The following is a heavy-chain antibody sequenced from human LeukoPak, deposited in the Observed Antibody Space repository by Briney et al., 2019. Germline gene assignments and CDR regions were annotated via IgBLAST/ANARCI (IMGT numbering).Heavy chain of an antibody. V-gene: IGHV4-34*01. Sequence: SETLSLTCAVYGGSFSGYYWSWIRQPPGKGLEWIGEINHSGSTNYNPSLKSRVTISVDTSKNQFSLKLSSVTAADTAVYYCARGHWYYDILTGYYTYYYFDYWGQGTLVTVCS. CDR2: INHSGST. CDR1: GGSFSGYY. J-gene: IGHJ4*02. D-gene: IGHD3-9*01. CDR3: ARGHWYYDILTGYYTYYYFDY.